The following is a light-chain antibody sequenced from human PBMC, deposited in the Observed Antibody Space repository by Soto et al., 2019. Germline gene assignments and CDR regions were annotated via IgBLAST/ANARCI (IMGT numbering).Light chain of an antibody. Sequence: QSVLTQPPSASGTPGQRVTISCSGSRSNLGSEYVYWYQQVPGTAPKLLIYRNNQRPSGVPDRFSGSKSGTSASLAISGLRSEDEADYYCAAWDDTLSGHVVFGGGTKLTVL. CDR2: RNN. CDR3: AAWDDTLSGHVV. J-gene: IGLJ2*01. CDR1: RSNLGSEY. V-gene: IGLV1-47*01.